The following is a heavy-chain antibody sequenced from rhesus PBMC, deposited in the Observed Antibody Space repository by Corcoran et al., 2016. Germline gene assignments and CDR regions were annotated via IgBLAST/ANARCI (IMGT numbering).Heavy chain of an antibody. CDR1: GFSISTSGMG. J-gene: IGHJ6*01. CDR2: IYWDDDK. V-gene: IGHV2-174*01. D-gene: IGHD3-9*01. CDR3: ARNGYYEDDYGYYYNYGLDS. Sequence: QVTLKESGPALVKPTQTLTLTCTFSGFSISTSGMGVGWIRQPPGKALEWLALIYWDDDKYYSTSLKSRLTISKDTAKNQVVLTMTNMDPVDTATYYCARNGYYEDDYGYYYNYGLDSWGQGVLVTVSS.